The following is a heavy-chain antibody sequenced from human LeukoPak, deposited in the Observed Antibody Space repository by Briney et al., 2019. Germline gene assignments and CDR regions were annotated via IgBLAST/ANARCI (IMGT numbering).Heavy chain of an antibody. V-gene: IGHV3-7*01. CDR1: GFTFTDYW. CDR2: IKQDGSEK. D-gene: IGHD6-13*01. CDR3: ARDGAAPGLYFDS. J-gene: IGHJ4*02. Sequence: GRSLRLSCAASGFTFTDYWMNWVRQAPGKGLEWVASIKQDGSEKYYVDSVKGRLTISRDNAKNLIYLQMNSLRAEDTAVYYCARDGAAPGLYFDSWGQGTLVTVSS.